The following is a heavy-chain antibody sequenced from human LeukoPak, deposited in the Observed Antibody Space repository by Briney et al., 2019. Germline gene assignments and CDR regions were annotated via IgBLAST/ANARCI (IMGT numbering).Heavy chain of an antibody. CDR1: GFTFSSYS. J-gene: IGHJ4*02. CDR3: ARDRGNYVRDF. V-gene: IGHV3-48*04. Sequence: GGSLRLSCAASGFTFSSYSMNWVRQTPGKGLEWISYIGASGDTIYYADSVRGRFTISRDDAKNLLNLQMDTLRVEDTAVYFCARDRGNYVRDFWGQGTLVTVSS. D-gene: IGHD3-16*01. CDR2: IGASGDTI.